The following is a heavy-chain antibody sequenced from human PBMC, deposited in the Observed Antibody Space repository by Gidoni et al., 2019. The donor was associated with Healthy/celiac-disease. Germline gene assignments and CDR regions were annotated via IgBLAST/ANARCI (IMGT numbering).Heavy chain of an antibody. CDR2: IYPGDSDT. V-gene: IGHV5-51*01. J-gene: IGHJ6*02. CDR3: ARQRKDYYYYDYGMDV. Sequence: EVQLVQSGAEVKKPGESLKISCKGSGYSFTSYWIGWVRQMPGKGREWMGIIYPGDSDTRYSPSFQGQVTISADKSISTAYLQWSSLKASDTAMYYCARQRKDYYYYDYGMDVWGQGTTVTVSS. CDR1: GYSFTSYW.